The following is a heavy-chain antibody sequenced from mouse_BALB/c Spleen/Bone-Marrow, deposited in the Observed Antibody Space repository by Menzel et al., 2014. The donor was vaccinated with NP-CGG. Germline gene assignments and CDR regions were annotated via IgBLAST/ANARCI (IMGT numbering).Heavy chain of an antibody. CDR3: TRDDGSPFAY. Sequence: QVNVKQSGAELVRPGASVKLSCKASGYTFTSYWINWVKQGPGQGLEWIGNIYPSDSYTNYNQKFKDKATLTVDKSSSTAYMQLSSPTSEDSAVYYCTRDDGSPFAYWGQGTLVTVSA. V-gene: IGHV1-69*02. D-gene: IGHD2-3*01. CDR2: IYPSDSYT. J-gene: IGHJ3*01. CDR1: GYTFTSYW.